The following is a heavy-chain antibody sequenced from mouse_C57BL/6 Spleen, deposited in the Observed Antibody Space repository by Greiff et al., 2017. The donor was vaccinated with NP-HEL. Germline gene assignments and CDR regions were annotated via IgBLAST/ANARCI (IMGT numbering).Heavy chain of an antibody. CDR1: GFNIKDYY. CDR2: IDPEDGDT. Sequence: EVKLKQSGAELVRPGASVKLSCTASGFNIKDYYMHWVKQRPEQGLEWIGRIDPEDGDTEYAPKLQGRATMTADTASNTPSLQLSSLTSEDTSVYYYTNYYYAMEYWGQGTSVTVSS. V-gene: IGHV14-1*01. CDR3: TNYYYAMEY. J-gene: IGHJ4*01.